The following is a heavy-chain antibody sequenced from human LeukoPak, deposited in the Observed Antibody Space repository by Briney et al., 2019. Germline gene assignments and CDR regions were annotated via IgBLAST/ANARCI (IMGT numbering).Heavy chain of an antibody. CDR3: ARGPIAARHINYYFDY. CDR1: GGTFSSYA. Sequence: SVKVSCKASGGTFSSYAISWVRQAPGQGLEWIGGIIPIFGTANYAQKFQGRVTITADESTSTAYMELSSLRSEDTAVYYCARGPIAARHINYYFDYWGQGTLVTVSS. V-gene: IGHV1-69*01. J-gene: IGHJ4*02. D-gene: IGHD6-6*01. CDR2: IIPIFGTA.